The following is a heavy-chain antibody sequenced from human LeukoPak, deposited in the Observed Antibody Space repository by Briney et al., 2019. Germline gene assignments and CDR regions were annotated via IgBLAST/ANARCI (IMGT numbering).Heavy chain of an antibody. D-gene: IGHD3-22*01. Sequence: PGGSLRLSCAASGFTVSSNYMSWVRQAPGKGLEWVSLIYNDGRTYYADSVKGRCTISRDNLKNVLYLQMNSLKVEDTALYYCARGLFLSGYLGAFDIWGQGTVVTVSS. J-gene: IGHJ3*02. V-gene: IGHV3-53*01. CDR3: ARGLFLSGYLGAFDI. CDR2: IYNDGRT. CDR1: GFTVSSNY.